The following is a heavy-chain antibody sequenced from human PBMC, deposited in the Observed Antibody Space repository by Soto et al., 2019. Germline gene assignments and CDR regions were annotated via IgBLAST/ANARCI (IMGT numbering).Heavy chain of an antibody. CDR3: ARDLSGYDLYYYYGMDV. CDR1: GGSVSSGSYY. J-gene: IGHJ6*02. Sequence: SETLSLTCTVSGGSVSSGSYYWSWIRQPPGKGLEWIGYIYYSGSTNYNPSLKSRVTISVDTSKNQFSLKLSSVTAADTAVYYCARDLSGYDLYYYYGMDVWGQGTTVTVSS. CDR2: IYYSGST. D-gene: IGHD5-12*01. V-gene: IGHV4-61*01.